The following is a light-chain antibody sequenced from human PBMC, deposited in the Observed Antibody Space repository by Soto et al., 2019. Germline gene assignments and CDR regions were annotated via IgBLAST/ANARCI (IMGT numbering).Light chain of an antibody. CDR2: EVS. CDR1: SSDVGGYNY. Sequence: QSVLTQPPSASGSPGQSVTISCTGTSSDVGGYNYVSWYQQHPGKAPKLMIYEVSKRPPGVPDRFSGSKSGNTASLTVSGLQAEDEADYYCSSYAGSNNFEVFGTGTKVTV. V-gene: IGLV2-8*01. CDR3: SSYAGSNNFEV. J-gene: IGLJ1*01.